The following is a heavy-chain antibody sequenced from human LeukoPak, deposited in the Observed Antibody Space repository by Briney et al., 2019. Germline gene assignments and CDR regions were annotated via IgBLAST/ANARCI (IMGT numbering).Heavy chain of an antibody. D-gene: IGHD6-19*01. CDR2: ISGSGGST. Sequence: GGSLRLSCAASGFTFSSYGMSWVRQAPGKGLEWVSAISGSGGSTYYADSVKGRFTISRDNSKNTLYLQMNSLRAEDTAVYYCAKDLRSTAVAGPHDAFDIWGQGTMVTVSS. V-gene: IGHV3-23*01. J-gene: IGHJ3*02. CDR3: AKDLRSTAVAGPHDAFDI. CDR1: GFTFSSYG.